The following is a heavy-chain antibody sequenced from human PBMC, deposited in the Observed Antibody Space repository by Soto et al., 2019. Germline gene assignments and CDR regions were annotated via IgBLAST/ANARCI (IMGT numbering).Heavy chain of an antibody. D-gene: IGHD3-10*01. CDR2: ISAYNGNT. CDR3: ARGPVVRGRNRRRLDV. CDR1: GYTFTSYC. Sequence: AASVKVSCKASGYTFTSYCISWVRQAHGQGLEWMGWISAYNGNTNYAQKLQGRVTMTTDTSTSTAYMELRSLRSDDTAVYYCARGPVVRGRNRRRLDVWGQGTTVPVSS. V-gene: IGHV1-18*04. J-gene: IGHJ6*02.